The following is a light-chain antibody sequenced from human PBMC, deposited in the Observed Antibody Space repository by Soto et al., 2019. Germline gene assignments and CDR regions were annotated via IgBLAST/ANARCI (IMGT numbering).Light chain of an antibody. J-gene: IGLJ1*01. CDR2: DVS. Sequence: QSALAKPASVSGSPGQSITISCTGTTSDIGHYDYVSWLQQHPGKVPKLIIYDVSNLPSGVYERFSGSKSGNKATLTISGLQAKDEADYYCSSFTYITTFVFGTGTKLTVL. V-gene: IGLV2-14*03. CDR3: SSFTYITTFV. CDR1: TSDIGHYDY.